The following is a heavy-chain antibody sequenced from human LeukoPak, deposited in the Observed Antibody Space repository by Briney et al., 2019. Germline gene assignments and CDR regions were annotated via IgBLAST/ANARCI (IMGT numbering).Heavy chain of an antibody. Sequence: SVKVSCKASGGTFSSCAISWVRQAPGQGLEWMGGIIPIFGTANYAQKFQGRVTITADESTSTAYMELSSLRSEDTAVYYCATTLAAADAFDYWGQGTLVTVSS. V-gene: IGHV1-69*13. J-gene: IGHJ4*02. CDR1: GGTFSSCA. CDR2: IIPIFGTA. D-gene: IGHD6-13*01. CDR3: ATTLAAADAFDY.